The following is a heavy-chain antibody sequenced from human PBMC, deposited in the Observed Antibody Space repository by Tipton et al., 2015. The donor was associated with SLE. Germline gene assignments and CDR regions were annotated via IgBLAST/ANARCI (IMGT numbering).Heavy chain of an antibody. D-gene: IGHD7-27*01. J-gene: IGHJ4*02. CDR2: MNPNSGNT. V-gene: IGHV1-8*02. CDR3: ARDSTVDSLDY. Sequence: QSGPEVKNPGASVKVSCKTSGYTFTSYDINWVRQAAGQGLEWLGWMNPNSGNTGYAQKFQGRVTMTRNTPVSTAYMELCSLRSEDTAVYYCARDSTVDSLDYWGQGTLVNVSS. CDR1: GYTFTSYD.